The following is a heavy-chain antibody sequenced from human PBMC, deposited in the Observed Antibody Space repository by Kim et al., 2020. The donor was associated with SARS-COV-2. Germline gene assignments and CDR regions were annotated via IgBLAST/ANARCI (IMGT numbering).Heavy chain of an antibody. CDR1: GYTLTELS. CDR2: FNPEDGDT. CDR3: ATGGGMGVTSWFAP. Sequence: ASVKVSCKVSGYTLTELSMHWVRQAPGKGLEWMGGFNPEDGDTIYAQKFQGRVTITEDTSTDTAYMELSSLRSEDTAVYYCATGGGMGVTSWFAPWGQGTPVTASP. J-gene: IGHJ5*02. V-gene: IGHV1-24*01. D-gene: IGHD3-16*01.